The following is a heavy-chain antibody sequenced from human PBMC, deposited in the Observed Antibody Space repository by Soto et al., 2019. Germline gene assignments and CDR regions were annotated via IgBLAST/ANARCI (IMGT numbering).Heavy chain of an antibody. J-gene: IGHJ1*01. Sequence: QVQLVESGGGVVQPGRSLRLSCAASGFTFSSYGMHWVRQAPGKGLEWVAVIWYDGSNKYYADSVKGRFTISRDNSKNTLYLQMNRLRAEDTAVYYCARGGVTVTPEEYFQHWGQGTLVTVSS. CDR3: ARGGVTVTPEEYFQH. CDR2: IWYDGSNK. CDR1: GFTFSSYG. D-gene: IGHD4-17*01. V-gene: IGHV3-33*01.